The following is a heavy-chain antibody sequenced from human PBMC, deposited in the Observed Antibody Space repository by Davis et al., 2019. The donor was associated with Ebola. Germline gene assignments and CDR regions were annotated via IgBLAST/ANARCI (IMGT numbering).Heavy chain of an antibody. J-gene: IGHJ4*02. CDR2: IKQDGSEK. V-gene: IGHV3-7*01. CDR1: GFTFSSYW. D-gene: IGHD6-19*01. CDR3: ARVTDSSSGPVRQYYFDY. Sequence: PGGSLRLSCAASGFTFSSYWMSWVRQAPGKGLEWVANIKQDGSEKYYVDSVKGRFTISRDNAKNSLYLQMNSLRAEDTAVYYCARVTDSSSGPVRQYYFDYWGQGTLVTVSS.